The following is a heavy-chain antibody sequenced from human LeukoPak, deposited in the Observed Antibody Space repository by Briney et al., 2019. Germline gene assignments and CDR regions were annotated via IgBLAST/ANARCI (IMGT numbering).Heavy chain of an antibody. Sequence: ASVKVSCKASGYSFNGYYMHWVRQAPGQGLEWMGWINPNSGGTNYAQKFQGRVTMTRDTSISTAYKELSRLRSDDTAVYYCARGDHTDGGFDYWGQGTLVTVSS. D-gene: IGHD3-16*01. J-gene: IGHJ4*02. CDR1: GYSFNGYY. CDR2: INPNSGGT. V-gene: IGHV1-2*02. CDR3: ARGDHTDGGFDY.